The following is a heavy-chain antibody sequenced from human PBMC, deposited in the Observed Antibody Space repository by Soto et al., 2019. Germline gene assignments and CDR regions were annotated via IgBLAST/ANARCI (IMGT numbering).Heavy chain of an antibody. CDR2: IYASGSP. D-gene: IGHD1-26*01. J-gene: IGHJ4*02. CDR3: ARGVGSSPPRY. V-gene: IGHV4-59*01. CDR1: GGSISVYY. Sequence: PSETLSLTCTISGGSISVYYWSWVRQPPGHELEWIGYIYASGSPYYNPSLRRRVTISADTSKNQISLKLTSPTAADTAVYYCARGVGSSPPRYWGRGTLVTVSS.